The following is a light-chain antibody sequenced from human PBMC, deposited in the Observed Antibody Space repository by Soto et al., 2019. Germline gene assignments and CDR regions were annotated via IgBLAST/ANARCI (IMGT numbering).Light chain of an antibody. CDR2: GAS. CDR1: QSVRSN. CDR3: QQYNTWPLF. V-gene: IGKV3-15*01. J-gene: IGKJ3*01. Sequence: EIVMTQSPATLSVSPGERATLSCRASQSVRSNVAWYQQKPGQAPRLLIYGASTRATGIPARFSGSGSGTQFTLTISSLQSEDFALYYCQQYNTWPLFFGPGTKVDIK.